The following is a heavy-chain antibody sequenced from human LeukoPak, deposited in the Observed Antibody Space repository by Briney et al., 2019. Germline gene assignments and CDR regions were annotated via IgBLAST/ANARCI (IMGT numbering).Heavy chain of an antibody. D-gene: IGHD2-21*02. J-gene: IGHJ6*03. Sequence: GGSLRLSCAASGFTLSSNYMSWVRQAPGKGLEWVSVIYSGGSTYYADSVKGRFTISRDNSKNTLYLQMNSLRAEDTAVYYCAREVTAYCGGDCYSRYYYYMDVWGKGTTVTISS. CDR2: IYSGGST. CDR3: AREVTAYCGGDCYSRYYYYMDV. V-gene: IGHV3-53*01. CDR1: GFTLSSNY.